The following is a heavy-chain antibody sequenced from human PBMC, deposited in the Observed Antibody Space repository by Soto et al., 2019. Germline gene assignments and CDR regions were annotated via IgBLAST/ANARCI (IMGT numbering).Heavy chain of an antibody. D-gene: IGHD2-15*01. CDR3: AREGYSHFDY. Sequence: QVQLVESGGGLVKPGGSLRLSCAASGFTFSDNYMSWIRQAPGKGLEWISYISATGSTTYYADSVKGRFTISRDNARNILYLQMSSLRAEDTAVYYCAREGYSHFDYWGQGALVSVSS. CDR1: GFTFSDNY. V-gene: IGHV3-11*01. CDR2: ISATGSTT. J-gene: IGHJ4*02.